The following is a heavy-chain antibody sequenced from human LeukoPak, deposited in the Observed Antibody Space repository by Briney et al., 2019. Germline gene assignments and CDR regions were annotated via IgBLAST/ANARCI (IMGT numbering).Heavy chain of an antibody. CDR3: ARRRSRFDP. CDR1: SGSITSYY. V-gene: IGHV4-59*01. Sequence: SETLSLTCTVSSGSITSYYWSWIRQPPGKGLEWIGYIYYSESTNYNPSLKSRVTISVDTSKNQFSLKLNSVTAADTAVYYCARRRSRFDPWGQGTLVTVSS. J-gene: IGHJ5*02. CDR2: IYYSEST.